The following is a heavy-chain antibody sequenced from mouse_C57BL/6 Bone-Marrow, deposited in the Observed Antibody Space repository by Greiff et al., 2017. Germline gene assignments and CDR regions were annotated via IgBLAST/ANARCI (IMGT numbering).Heavy chain of an antibody. J-gene: IGHJ1*03. CDR3: ARDQDGSSYWYFDV. CDR1: GFTFSSYA. Sequence: EVKLVESGGGLVKPGGSLQLSCAASGFTFSSYAMSWVRQTPEKRLEWVATISDGGSYTYYPDNVKGRFTISRDNAKNNLYLQMSHLKSEDTAMYYCARDQDGSSYWYFDVWGTGTTVTVSS. V-gene: IGHV5-4*01. D-gene: IGHD1-1*01. CDR2: ISDGGSYT.